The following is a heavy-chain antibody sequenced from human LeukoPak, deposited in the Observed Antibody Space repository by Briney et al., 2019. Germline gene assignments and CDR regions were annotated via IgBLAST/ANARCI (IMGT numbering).Heavy chain of an antibody. CDR3: ASVSVFYYMDV. D-gene: IGHD3-16*01. CDR2: IYHSGST. Sequence: SETLSLTCTVSGGSISSYYWSWIRQPPGKRLEWIGYIYHSGSTNYNPSLKSRVTISVDTSKNQFSLKLSSVTAADTAVYYCASVSVFYYMDVWGKGTTVTVSS. V-gene: IGHV4-4*08. CDR1: GGSISSYY. J-gene: IGHJ6*03.